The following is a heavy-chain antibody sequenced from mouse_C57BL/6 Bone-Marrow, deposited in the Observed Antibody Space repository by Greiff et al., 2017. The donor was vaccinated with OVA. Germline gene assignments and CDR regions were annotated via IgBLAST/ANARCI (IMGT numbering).Heavy chain of an antibody. CDR3: ARGLRSFMDY. CDR1: GFTFSDYG. CDR2: ISSGSSTI. V-gene: IGHV5-17*01. Sequence: EVKLMESGGGLVKPGGSLKLSCAASGFTFSDYGMHWVRQAPEKGLEWVAYISSGSSTIYYADTVKGRFTISRDNAKNTLFLQMTSLRSEDTAMYYCARGLRSFMDYWGQGTSVTVSS. J-gene: IGHJ4*01. D-gene: IGHD1-1*01.